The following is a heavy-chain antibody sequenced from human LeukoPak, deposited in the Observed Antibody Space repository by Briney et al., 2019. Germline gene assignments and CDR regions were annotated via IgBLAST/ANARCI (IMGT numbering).Heavy chain of an antibody. D-gene: IGHD3-10*01. CDR2: IIPIFGTA. CDR3: ARGLAYMVRGVMTYYFDY. Sequence: SVKVSCKASGSTFSSYAISWVRQAPGQGLEWMGGIIPIFGTANYAQKFQGRVTITADESTSTAYMELSSLRSEDTAVYYCARGLAYMVRGVMTYYFDYWGQGTLVTVSS. V-gene: IGHV1-69*13. CDR1: GSTFSSYA. J-gene: IGHJ4*02.